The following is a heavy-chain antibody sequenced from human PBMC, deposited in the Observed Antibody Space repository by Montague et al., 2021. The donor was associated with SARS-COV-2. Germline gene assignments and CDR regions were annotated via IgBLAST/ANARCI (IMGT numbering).Heavy chain of an antibody. D-gene: IGHD2-15*01. J-gene: IGHJ2*01. V-gene: IGHV4-31*03. Sequence: TLSLTCTVSGGSISSGGYYWSWIRQHPGKGLEWIGYIYYSGSTYYNQSLKSRVTISVDTSKNQFSLKLSSVTAADTAVYYCARVLGGYCSGGSCYRGWYFDLWGRGTLVTVSS. CDR2: IYYSGST. CDR3: ARVLGGYCSGGSCYRGWYFDL. CDR1: GGSISSGGYY.